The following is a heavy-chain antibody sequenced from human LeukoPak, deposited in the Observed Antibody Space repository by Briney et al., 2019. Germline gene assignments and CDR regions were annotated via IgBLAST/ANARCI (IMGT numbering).Heavy chain of an antibody. J-gene: IGHJ4*02. CDR3: ARVQGMRQLWVPFDY. V-gene: IGHV3-30*01. CDR2: ISYDGSSQ. D-gene: IGHD5-18*01. CDR1: GFTFSSYV. Sequence: GRSLRLSCAASGFTFSSYVVPWVRQAPGKGLEWVAVISYDGSSQYYADPVKGRFIISRDNSKNTLYLQMNSLRAEDTAVYHCARVQGMRQLWVPFDYWGQGTLVTVSS.